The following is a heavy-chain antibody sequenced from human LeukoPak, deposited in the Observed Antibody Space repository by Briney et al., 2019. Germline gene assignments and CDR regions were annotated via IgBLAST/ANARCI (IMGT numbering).Heavy chain of an antibody. D-gene: IGHD2-2*01. V-gene: IGHV1-69*13. CDR1: GGTFSSYA. J-gene: IGHJ4*02. CDR2: IIPIFGTA. CDR3: ARVEGYCSSTSCHPGDY. Sequence: GASVKVPCKASGGTFSSYAISWVRQAPGQGLEWMGGIIPIFGTANYAQKFQGRVTITADESTSTAYMELSSLRSEDTAVYYCARVEGYCSSTSCHPGDYWGQGTLVTVSS.